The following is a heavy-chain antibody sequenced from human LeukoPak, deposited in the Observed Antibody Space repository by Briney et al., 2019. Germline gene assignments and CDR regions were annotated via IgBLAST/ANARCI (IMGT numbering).Heavy chain of an antibody. J-gene: IGHJ4*02. CDR2: FDPEDGET. V-gene: IGHV1-24*01. CDR1: GYTLTELS. CDR3: VTGGYSSGWGRYYFDC. Sequence: ASVKVSCKVSGYTLTELSMHWVRQAPGKGLEWMGGFDPEDGETIYAQKFQGRVTMTEDTSTDTAYMELSSLRAEDTAVYYCVTGGYSSGWGRYYFDCWGQGTLSPSPQ. D-gene: IGHD6-19*01.